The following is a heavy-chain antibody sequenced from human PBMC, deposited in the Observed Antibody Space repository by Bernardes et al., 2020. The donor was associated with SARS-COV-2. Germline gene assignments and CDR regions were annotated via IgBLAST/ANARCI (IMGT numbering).Heavy chain of an antibody. J-gene: IGHJ6*02. CDR3: AKDEAYYDFWSGYLGRATSYYYYGMDV. Sequence: GGSLRLSCAASGFTFSSYGMHWVRQAPGKGLEWVAVISYDGSNKYYADSVKGRFTISRDNSKNTLYLQMNSLRAEDTAVYYCAKDEAYYDFWSGYLGRATSYYYYGMDVWGQGTTVTVSS. CDR2: ISYDGSNK. V-gene: IGHV3-30*18. D-gene: IGHD3-3*01. CDR1: GFTFSSYG.